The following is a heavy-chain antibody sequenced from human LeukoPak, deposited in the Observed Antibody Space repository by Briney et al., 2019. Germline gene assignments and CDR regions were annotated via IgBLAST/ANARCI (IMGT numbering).Heavy chain of an antibody. CDR3: ARLFLDSSSWRYFDL. Sequence: SETLSLTCTVSGGSISSYYWSWIRQPPGKGLEWIGYIYYSGSTNYNPSLKSRVTISVDTSKNQFSLKLSSVTAADTAVYYCARLFLDSSSWRYFDLWGRGTLVTVSP. V-gene: IGHV4-59*08. CDR1: GGSISSYY. J-gene: IGHJ2*01. D-gene: IGHD6-13*01. CDR2: IYYSGST.